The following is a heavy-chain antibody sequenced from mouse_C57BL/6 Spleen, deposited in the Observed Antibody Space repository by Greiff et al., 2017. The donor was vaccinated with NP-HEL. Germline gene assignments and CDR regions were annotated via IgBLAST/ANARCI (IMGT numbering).Heavy chain of an antibody. Sequence: DVKLVESGGGLVKPGGSLKLSCAASGFTFSSYTMSWVRQTPEKRLEWVATISGGGGNTYYPDSVKGRFTISRDNAKNTLYLQMSSLRSEDTALYYCARHGGGYYLYAMDYWGQGTSVTVSS. CDR2: ISGGGGNT. CDR1: GFTFSSYT. V-gene: IGHV5-9*01. D-gene: IGHD2-3*01. CDR3: ARHGGGYYLYAMDY. J-gene: IGHJ4*01.